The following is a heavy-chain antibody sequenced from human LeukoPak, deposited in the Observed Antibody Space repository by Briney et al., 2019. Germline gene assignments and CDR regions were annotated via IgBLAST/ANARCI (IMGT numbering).Heavy chain of an antibody. CDR2: IKQDGSER. CDR1: GFTFRNYW. Sequence: GGSLRLSCAASGFTFRNYWMTWVRQAPGKGLEWAANIKQDGSERYYVDSVKGRFTISRDNAKNSLYLQMNSLRAEDTAVYYCARDLSIWGQGTMVTVSS. J-gene: IGHJ3*02. CDR3: ARDLSI. D-gene: IGHD3-9*01. V-gene: IGHV3-7*04.